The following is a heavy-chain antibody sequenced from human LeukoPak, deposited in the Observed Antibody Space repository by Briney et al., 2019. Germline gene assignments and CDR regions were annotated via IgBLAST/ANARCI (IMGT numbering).Heavy chain of an antibody. J-gene: IGHJ3*02. CDR3: AKGNDLDAFDI. D-gene: IGHD1-1*01. Sequence: ASVKVSCKASGGTFSSYAISWVRQATGQGLEWMGGIIPIFGTANYAQKFQGRVTITTDESTSTAYMELSSLRSEDTAVYYCAKGNDLDAFDIWGQGTMVTVSS. CDR2: IIPIFGTA. CDR1: GGTFSSYA. V-gene: IGHV1-69*05.